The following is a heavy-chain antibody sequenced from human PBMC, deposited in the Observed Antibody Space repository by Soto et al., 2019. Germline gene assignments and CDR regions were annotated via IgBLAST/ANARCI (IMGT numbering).Heavy chain of an antibody. Sequence: PGECRKSSCRRSGYSLTSYWISWVRQMPGKGLEWMGRIDPSDSYTNYSPSFQGHVTISADKSISTAYLQWSSLKASDTAMYYCARYITRGYYYYGMDVWGQGTTVTVPS. CDR3: ARYITRGYYYYGMDV. CDR2: IDPSDSYT. V-gene: IGHV5-10-1*01. D-gene: IGHD1-20*01. J-gene: IGHJ6*02. CDR1: GYSLTSYW.